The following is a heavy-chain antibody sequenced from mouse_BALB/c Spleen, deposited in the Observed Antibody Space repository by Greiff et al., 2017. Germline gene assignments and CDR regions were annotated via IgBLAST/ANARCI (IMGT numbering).Heavy chain of an antibody. CDR3: ARSPYYGNYGAMDY. CDR2: ILPGSGST. CDR1: GYTFSSYW. V-gene: IGHV1-9*01. Sequence: QVQLKQSGAELMKPGASVKISCKATGYTFSSYWIEWVKQRPGHGLEWIGEILPGSGSTNYNEKFKGKATFTADTSSNTAYMQLSSLTSEDSAVYYCARSPYYGNYGAMDYWGQGTSVTVSS. D-gene: IGHD2-10*01. J-gene: IGHJ4*01.